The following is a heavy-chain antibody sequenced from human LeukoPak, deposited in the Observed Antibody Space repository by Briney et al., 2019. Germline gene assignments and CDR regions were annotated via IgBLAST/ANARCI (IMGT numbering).Heavy chain of an antibody. Sequence: PSETLSLTCTVSGGSISRYYWSWIRRPPGKGLEWIGYIDDSGNTDYNPSLKSQDTISVDKSKNQFSLKLSFVTAADTAMYYCARSDYHNSGSHTVFDAFDIWGQGTRVTVSS. J-gene: IGHJ3*02. D-gene: IGHD3-10*01. CDR1: GGSISRYY. CDR2: IDDSGNT. CDR3: ARSDYHNSGSHTVFDAFDI. V-gene: IGHV4-59*01.